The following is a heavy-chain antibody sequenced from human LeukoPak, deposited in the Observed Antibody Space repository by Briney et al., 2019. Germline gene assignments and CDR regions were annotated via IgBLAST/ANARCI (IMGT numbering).Heavy chain of an antibody. V-gene: IGHV3-7*01. CDR3: AKEGAYPIITYDS. CDR2: IKGDGNEK. D-gene: IGHD3-10*01. CDR1: GFSFSRYW. Sequence: GGSLRLSCAASGFSFSRYWMNWVRQAPGKGLEWVANIKGDGNEKNYVASVKGRFSISRDNARNSLYLQMDSLRAEDTAVYYCAKEGAYPIITYDSWGQGALVTVSS. J-gene: IGHJ5*01.